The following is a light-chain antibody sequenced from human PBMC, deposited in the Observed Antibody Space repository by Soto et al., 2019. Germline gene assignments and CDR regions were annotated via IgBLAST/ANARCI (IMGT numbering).Light chain of an antibody. CDR3: QQYNSYSPT. Sequence: DIQMTQSPSTLSASVGDRVTITCRASQSISVWLAWYQQKAGKAPNLLIYKASRLESGVPSRFSGSGSETEFTLTISGLQPGDSATDYCQQYNSYSPTFGQGTTVEVK. CDR1: QSISVW. CDR2: KAS. V-gene: IGKV1-5*03. J-gene: IGKJ1*01.